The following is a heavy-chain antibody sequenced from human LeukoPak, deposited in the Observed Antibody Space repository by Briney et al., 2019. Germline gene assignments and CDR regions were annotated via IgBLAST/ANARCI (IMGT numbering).Heavy chain of an antibody. CDR2: IDHSGST. V-gene: IGHV4-38-2*02. Sequence: PPETLSLTCTVSGYSISSGYYWGWIPQPPGKGLEGTGSIDHSGSTYYNPSPERRVAISVDTSKNPFSLKLRSVTAADTAVYYCERAVDYGGSSVGIDDWGQGTLVTVSS. J-gene: IGHJ4*02. CDR3: ERAVDYGGSSVGIDD. D-gene: IGHD4-23*01. CDR1: GYSISSGYY.